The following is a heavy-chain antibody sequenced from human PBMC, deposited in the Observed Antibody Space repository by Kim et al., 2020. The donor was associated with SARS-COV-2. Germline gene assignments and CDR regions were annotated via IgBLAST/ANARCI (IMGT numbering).Heavy chain of an antibody. CDR3: AKGGGSGSYYNSGPFDY. D-gene: IGHD3-10*01. Sequence: GGSLRLSCAASGFTFDDYTMHWVRQAPGKGLEWVSLISWDGGSTYYAHSVKGRFTISRDNSKNSLYLQMNSLRTEDTALYYCAKGGGSGSYYNSGPFDYWGQGTLVTVSS. J-gene: IGHJ4*02. CDR2: ISWDGGST. V-gene: IGHV3-43*01. CDR1: GFTFDDYT.